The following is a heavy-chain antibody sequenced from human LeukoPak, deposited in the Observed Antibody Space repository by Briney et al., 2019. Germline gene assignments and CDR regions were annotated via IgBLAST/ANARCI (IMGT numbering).Heavy chain of an antibody. V-gene: IGHV4-34*01. D-gene: IGHD3-9*01. CDR3: ATGLRFVIYFALLFPHFDG. CDR1: GGSFSDYS. J-gene: IGHJ4*02. CDR2: INLSGRT. Sequence: SETLSLTCAVYGGSFSDYSWSWIRQSPGKGLGWIGEINLSGRTYYNPSLKSSLTKSVDTSTNQISLKLTSVTAAETAVSYCATGLRFVIYFALLFPHFDGWGQGTLVTVSS.